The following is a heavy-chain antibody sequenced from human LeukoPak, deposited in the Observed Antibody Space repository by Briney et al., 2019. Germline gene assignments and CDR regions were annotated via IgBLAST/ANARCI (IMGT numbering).Heavy chain of an antibody. V-gene: IGHV3-30-3*01. CDR2: ISYDGSNK. D-gene: IGHD3-3*01. J-gene: IGHJ4*02. CDR3: ARCPGDDFWSGYWDY. CDR1: GFTFSSYA. Sequence: GGSLRLSCAASGFTFSSYAMHWVRQAPGKGLEWVAVISYDGSNKYYADSVKGRFTISRDNSKNTLYLQMNSLRAEDTAVYYCARCPGDDFWSGYWDYWGQGTLVTVSS.